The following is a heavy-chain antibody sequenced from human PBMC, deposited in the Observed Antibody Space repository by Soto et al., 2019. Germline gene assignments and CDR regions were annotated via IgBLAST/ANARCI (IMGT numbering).Heavy chain of an antibody. J-gene: IGHJ5*02. CDR3: AESRGGYGNWLDP. V-gene: IGHV4-39*01. CDR2: IYYSGST. CDR1: GGSISSSTYY. Sequence: SETLSLTCIVSGGSISSSTYYWGWIRQPPGKGLEWIGNIYYSGSTYYNPSLRGRVIISVDTSKNQFSLKLSSVTAADTAVYYGAESRGGYGNWLDPWGQGTLVTVSS. D-gene: IGHD6-25*01.